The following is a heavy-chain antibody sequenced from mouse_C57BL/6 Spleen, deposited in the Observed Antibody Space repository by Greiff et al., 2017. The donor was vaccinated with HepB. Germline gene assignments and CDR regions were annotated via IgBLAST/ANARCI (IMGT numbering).Heavy chain of an antibody. CDR1: GFTFSDYG. D-gene: IGHD1-1*01. CDR2: ISSGSSTI. J-gene: IGHJ2*01. CDR3: ARNHYYGLDY. Sequence: EVKLMESGGGLVKPGGSLKLSCAASGFTFSDYGMHWVRQAPEKGLEWVAYISSGSSTIYYADTVKGRFTISRDNAKNTLFLQMTSLRSEDTAMYYCARNHYYGLDYWGQGTTLTVSS. V-gene: IGHV5-17*01.